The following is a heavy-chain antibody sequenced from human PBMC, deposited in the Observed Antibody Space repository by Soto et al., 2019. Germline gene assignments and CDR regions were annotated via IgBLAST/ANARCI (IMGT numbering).Heavy chain of an antibody. CDR1: GFKFSSVW. Sequence: GGSLRLPWTAYGFKFSSVWMSWVRQAPGKGLEWVSAISGSGGSTYYADSVKGRFTISRDNSKNTLYLQMNSLRAEDTAVYYCAKSRYCSSTSCIYYYYYGMDVWGQGTTVTVSS. D-gene: IGHD2-2*01. V-gene: IGHV3-23*01. CDR3: AKSRYCSSTSCIYYYYYGMDV. J-gene: IGHJ6*02. CDR2: ISGSGGST.